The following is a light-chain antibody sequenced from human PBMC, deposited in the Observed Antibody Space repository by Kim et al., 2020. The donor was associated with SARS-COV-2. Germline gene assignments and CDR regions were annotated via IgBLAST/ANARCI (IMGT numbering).Light chain of an antibody. CDR1: KLGDKY. CDR2: QDS. CDR3: QAWDSSTAYV. Sequence: VPPEQTASITCSGDKLGDKYACWYQQKPGQSPVLVIYQDSKRNSGIPERFSGSNSGNTATLTISGTQAMDEADYYCQAWDSSTAYVFGTGTKVTVL. V-gene: IGLV3-1*01. J-gene: IGLJ1*01.